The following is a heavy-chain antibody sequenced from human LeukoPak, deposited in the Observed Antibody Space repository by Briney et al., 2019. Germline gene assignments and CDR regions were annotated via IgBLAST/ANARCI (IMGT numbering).Heavy chain of an antibody. Sequence: VASVKVSCKASGGTFSSYAISWVRQAPGQGLEWMGGIIPIFGTANYAQKFQGRVTITADKSTSTAYMELSSLRSEDTAVYYCARDRRPVVPAAMGLLDYWGQGTLVTVSS. V-gene: IGHV1-69*06. D-gene: IGHD2-2*01. CDR1: GGTFSSYA. CDR3: ARDRRPVVPAAMGLLDY. J-gene: IGHJ4*02. CDR2: IIPIFGTA.